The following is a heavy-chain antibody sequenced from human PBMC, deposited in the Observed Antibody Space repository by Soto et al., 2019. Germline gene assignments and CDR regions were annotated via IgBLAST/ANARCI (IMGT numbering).Heavy chain of an antibody. CDR1: GGSISSGGYY. V-gene: IGHV4-31*03. Sequence: SETLSLTCTVSGGSISSGGYYWSWIRQHPGKGLEWIGYIYYSGSTYYNPSLKSRVTISVDTSKNQFSLKLSSVTAADTAVYYCARVRSGVTTSDFDYWGQGTLVTVSS. CDR2: IYYSGST. D-gene: IGHD4-17*01. CDR3: ARVRSGVTTSDFDY. J-gene: IGHJ4*02.